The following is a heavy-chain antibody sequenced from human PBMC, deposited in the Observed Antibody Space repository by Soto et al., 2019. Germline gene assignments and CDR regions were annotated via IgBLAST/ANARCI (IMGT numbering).Heavy chain of an antibody. CDR1: GFTFSSYG. D-gene: IGHD6-13*01. J-gene: IGHJ4*02. CDR3: AKSIAAAGKVDY. CDR2: ISYDGSNK. V-gene: IGHV3-30*18. Sequence: GGSLRLSCAASGFTFSSYGMHWVRQAPGKGLEWVAVISYDGSNKYYADSVKGRFTISRDNSKNTLYLQMNSLRAEDTAVYYCAKSIAAAGKVDYWGQGTLVTVSS.